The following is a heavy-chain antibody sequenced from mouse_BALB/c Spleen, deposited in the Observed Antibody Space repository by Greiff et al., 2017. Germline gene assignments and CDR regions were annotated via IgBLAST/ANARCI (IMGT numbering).Heavy chain of an antibody. CDR3: ARRETGYRYDGFAY. J-gene: IGHJ3*01. Sequence: QVQLQQPGAELVKPGASVKLSCKASGYTFTSYWMHWVKQRPGQGLEWIGEINPSNGRTNYNEKFKSKATLTVDKSSSTAYMQLSSLTSEDSAVYYCARRETGYRYDGFAYWGQGTLVTVSA. CDR1: GYTFTSYW. V-gene: IGHV1S81*02. D-gene: IGHD2-14*01. CDR2: INPSNGRT.